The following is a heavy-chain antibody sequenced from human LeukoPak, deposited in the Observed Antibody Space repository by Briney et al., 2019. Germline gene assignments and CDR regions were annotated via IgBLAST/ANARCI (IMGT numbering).Heavy chain of an antibody. CDR1: GFTFDDYG. D-gene: IGHD3-10*02. CDR2: INWNGGSR. J-gene: IGHJ4*02. Sequence: GGSLRLSCAASGFTFDDYGMSWVRQAPGKGLEWVSSINWNGGSRGYADSVKGRFTISRDNAKNTLYLQMNSLRAEDTAVYYCARDRYYVPDYWGQGTLVTVSS. V-gene: IGHV3-20*04. CDR3: ARDRYYVPDY.